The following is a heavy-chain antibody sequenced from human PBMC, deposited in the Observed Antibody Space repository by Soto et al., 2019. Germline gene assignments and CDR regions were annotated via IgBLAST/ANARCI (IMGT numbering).Heavy chain of an antibody. CDR2: INPSGGST. V-gene: IGHV1-46*01. CDR1: GYAFTSYY. D-gene: IGHD3-10*01. Sequence: SVKVSCTASGYAFTSYYMHWVRQAPGQGLEWMGIINPSGGSTSYAQKFQGRVTMTRDTSTSTVYMELSSLRSEDTAVYYCARDGGLLWFGELSGNWFDPWGQGTLVTVSS. CDR3: ARDGGLLWFGELSGNWFDP. J-gene: IGHJ5*02.